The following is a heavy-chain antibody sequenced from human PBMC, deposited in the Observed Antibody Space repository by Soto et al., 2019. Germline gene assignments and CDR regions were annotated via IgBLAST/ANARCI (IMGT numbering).Heavy chain of an antibody. J-gene: IGHJ4*02. CDR3: ARNPVGTPLYYFDS. D-gene: IGHD1-1*01. CDR1: GDTVSSYA. V-gene: IGHV1-69*06. Sequence: GASVKVSCKASGDTVSSYAISWVRQAPGQGLEWLGGIIPRFGTTNYAQRSQGRVTFTAVRSTSTAYMELTSLRSEDTAVYYCARNPVGTPLYYFDSCGQGTLVTVSS. CDR2: IIPRFGTT.